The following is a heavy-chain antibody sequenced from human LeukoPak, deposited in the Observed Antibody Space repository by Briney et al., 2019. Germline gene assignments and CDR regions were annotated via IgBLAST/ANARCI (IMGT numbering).Heavy chain of an antibody. CDR2: IYTSGST. CDR3: AREGYDSL. D-gene: IGHD3-3*01. Sequence: SETLSLTCTVSGGSISNGNYYWSWIRQPAGKGLEWIGHIYTSGSTNYNPSLKSRVTISVDTSKNQFSLKLSSVTAADTAVCYCAREGYDSLWGQGTLVTVSS. CDR1: GGSISNGNYY. J-gene: IGHJ4*02. V-gene: IGHV4-61*09.